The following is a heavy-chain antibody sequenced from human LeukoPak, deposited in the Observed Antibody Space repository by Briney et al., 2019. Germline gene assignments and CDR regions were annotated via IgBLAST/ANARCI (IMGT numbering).Heavy chain of an antibody. CDR2: ISYDGSNK. V-gene: IGHV3-30*16. D-gene: IGHD3-10*01. Sequence: GRSLRLSCAASGFTFSSYAMHWAGRAPGKGLEGGAVISYDGSNKYYADSVKGRFTISRDNSKNTLYLQMNSLRAEDTAVYYCARDVLLWFGESKRKPSYYYYMDVWGKGTTVTVSS. CDR3: ARDVLLWFGESKRKPSYYYYMDV. CDR1: GFTFSSYA. J-gene: IGHJ6*03.